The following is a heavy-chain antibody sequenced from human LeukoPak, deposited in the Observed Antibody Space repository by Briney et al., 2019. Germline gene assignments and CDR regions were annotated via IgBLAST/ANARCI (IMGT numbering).Heavy chain of an antibody. J-gene: IGHJ4*02. Sequence: PGGSLRLSCAASGFTFNSYSMNGVRQAPGKGLEGVSYISSSSSTIYYAHSVKGRFTNSRDNHNNSLYLQMNSPRAEDTAVYYCARYEAVVVVAATPAFDYWGQGTLVTVSS. CDR2: ISSSSSTI. V-gene: IGHV3-48*01. CDR1: GFTFNSYS. D-gene: IGHD2-15*01. CDR3: ARYEAVVVVAATPAFDY.